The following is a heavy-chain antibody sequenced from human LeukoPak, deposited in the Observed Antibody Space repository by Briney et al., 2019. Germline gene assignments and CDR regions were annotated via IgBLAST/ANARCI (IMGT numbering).Heavy chain of an antibody. CDR2: ISSDGTTT. V-gene: IGHV3-23*01. Sequence: GGSLRLSCAPSGLSFGSYTMTWVRQAPGKGLEWVAGISSDGTTTNYADSVKGRVTISRETTLNLQMGSLRGEDTATYYCAKTNLSPHRSSSGPRRGSLSYYYYMDVWGRGTTVTASS. J-gene: IGHJ6*03. CDR1: GLSFGSYT. D-gene: IGHD6-6*01. CDR3: AKTNLSPHRSSSGPRRGSLSYYYYMDV.